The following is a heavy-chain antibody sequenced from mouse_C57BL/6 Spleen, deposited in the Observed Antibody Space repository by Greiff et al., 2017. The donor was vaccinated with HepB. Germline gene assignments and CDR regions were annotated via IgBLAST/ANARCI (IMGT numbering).Heavy chain of an antibody. CDR1: GYSFTDYN. J-gene: IGHJ2*01. CDR2: INPNYGTT. V-gene: IGHV1-39*01. Sequence: LEESGPELVKPGASVTISCTASGYSFTDYNINWLKQSNGESLEWIRVINPNYGTTSYNQKFKGKATLTVDQSSSTAYMQLNSLTSEDSAVYYCASESTMVYWGQGTTLTVSS. D-gene: IGHD2-1*01. CDR3: ASESTMVY.